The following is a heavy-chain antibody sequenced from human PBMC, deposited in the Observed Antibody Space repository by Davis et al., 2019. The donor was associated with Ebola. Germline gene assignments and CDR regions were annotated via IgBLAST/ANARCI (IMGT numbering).Heavy chain of an antibody. D-gene: IGHD5-12*01. CDR1: GGTFSSYA. J-gene: IGHJ4*02. Sequence: ASVTVSCKASGGTFSSYAISWVRQATGQGLEWMGWMNPNSGNTGYAQKFQGRVTMTRNTSISTVYMELSSLRSEDTAVYYCATSFLRSSPFDYWGQGTLVTVSS. V-gene: IGHV1-8*02. CDR3: ATSFLRSSPFDY. CDR2: MNPNSGNT.